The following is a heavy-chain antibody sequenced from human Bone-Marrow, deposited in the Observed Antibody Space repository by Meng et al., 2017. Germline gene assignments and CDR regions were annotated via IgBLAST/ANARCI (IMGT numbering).Heavy chain of an antibody. CDR1: GFTVRSNY. CDR3: ARGSGSGSYHS. V-gene: IGHV3-33*08. D-gene: IGHD1-26*01. Sequence: GRWVGMGGGWVLPGGSLRLSFEASGFTVRSNYMSWVGQAPGKGLEWVAVIWYDGSNKYYGDSVKGRFTITRDNSQNTLYLHMTSLRSDDTAVYYCARGSGSGSYHSWGQGTLVTVSS. J-gene: IGHJ4*02. CDR2: IWYDGSNK.